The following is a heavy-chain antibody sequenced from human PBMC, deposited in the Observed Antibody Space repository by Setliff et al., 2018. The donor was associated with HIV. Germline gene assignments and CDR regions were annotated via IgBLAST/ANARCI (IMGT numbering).Heavy chain of an antibody. V-gene: IGHV4-38-2*02. CDR2: IYHSATT. CDR3: ARDRTEFVDGGYYPYYFDS. D-gene: IGHD3-22*01. Sequence: PSETLSLTCTVSGSFINSDYWGWIRQPPGKGLEWIGSIYHSATTYYNPSLWGRVTISIDTSKNQFSLKLSSVTAADTAVYYCARDRTEFVDGGYYPYYFDSWGQGTLVTVSS. CDR1: GSFINSDY. J-gene: IGHJ4*02.